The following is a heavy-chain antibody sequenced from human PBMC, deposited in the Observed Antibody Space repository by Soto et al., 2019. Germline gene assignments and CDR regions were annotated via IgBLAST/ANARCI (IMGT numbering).Heavy chain of an antibody. CDR3: ADSGYYAY. CDR2: ISGSGGST. J-gene: IGHJ4*02. D-gene: IGHD3-22*01. CDR1: GFTFSSYA. Sequence: EVQLLESGGGLVQPGGSLRLSCAASGFTFSSYAMSWVRQAPGKGLEWVSAISGSGGSTYYADSVKGRFTISRDNFKIKLYMHMDSLRDEDTAVYYCADSGYYAYWGQGTLVTVSS. V-gene: IGHV3-23*01.